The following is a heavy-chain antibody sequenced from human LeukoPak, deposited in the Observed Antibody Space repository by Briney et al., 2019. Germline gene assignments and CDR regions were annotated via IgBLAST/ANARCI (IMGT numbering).Heavy chain of an antibody. Sequence: GGSLRLSCAASGFTFSSYWMSWVRQAPGKGLEWVANIKQDGSEKYYVDSVKGRFTISRDNAKNSLYLQMNSLRAEDTAVYYCARGEKGSSWSYYFDYWGQGTLVTASS. J-gene: IGHJ4*02. CDR3: ARGEKGSSWSYYFDY. CDR2: IKQDGSEK. CDR1: GFTFSSYW. D-gene: IGHD6-13*01. V-gene: IGHV3-7*01.